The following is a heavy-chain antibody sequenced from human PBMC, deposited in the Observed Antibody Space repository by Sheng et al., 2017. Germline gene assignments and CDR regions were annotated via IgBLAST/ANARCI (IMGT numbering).Heavy chain of an antibody. CDR2: IVPILGAA. CDR3: TIANWGVNHAFAV. Sequence: QVQLEQSGAEVKKPGSSVKVSCKPSGNTFNSYAITWVRQAPGHGLEWMGQIVPILGAATSAQRFQDRVTITADRSTRTAYMELSSLTSGDSAVYFCTIANWGVNHAFAVWGQGTRVTVST. J-gene: IGHJ3*01. D-gene: IGHD7-27*01. CDR1: GNTFNSYA. V-gene: IGHV1-69*04.